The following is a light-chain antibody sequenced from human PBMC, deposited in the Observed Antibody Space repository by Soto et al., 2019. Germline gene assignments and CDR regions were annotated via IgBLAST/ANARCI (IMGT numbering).Light chain of an antibody. J-gene: IGKJ5*01. Sequence: DIQMTQSPSSLFASVGDRVTITCRASQGISSWLAWYQQKPGKAPKLLIYDASNLERGVPSRFSGSGSGTQCTLTISSLQPEDFATYYCQQYNIYPITFGRGTRLEIK. V-gene: IGKV1-5*01. CDR2: DAS. CDR3: QQYNIYPIT. CDR1: QGISSW.